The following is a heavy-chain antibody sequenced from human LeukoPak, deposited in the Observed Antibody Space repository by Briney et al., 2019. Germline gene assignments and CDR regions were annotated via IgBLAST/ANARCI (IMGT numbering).Heavy chain of an antibody. Sequence: PGGSLRLSCAASGRTFDDNAMHWVRQAPGKGLEWVSLISGDGGSTYYADSVKGRFTISRDNSKDSLYLQMNSLRTEDTALYYCAKGNFDWLSPGYWGQGTLVTVSS. J-gene: IGHJ4*02. CDR1: GRTFDDNA. CDR2: ISGDGGST. V-gene: IGHV3-43*02. CDR3: AKGNFDWLSPGY. D-gene: IGHD3-9*01.